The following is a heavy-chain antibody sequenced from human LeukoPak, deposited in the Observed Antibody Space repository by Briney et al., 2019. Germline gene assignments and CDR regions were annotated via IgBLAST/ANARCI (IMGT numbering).Heavy chain of an antibody. D-gene: IGHD3-10*01. Sequence: GGSLRLSCAASGFTLRGYGMHWVRQAPGKGLEWVAFIRYDGSDKSYADSVKGRFTISRDNSENTLYLQINSLRVEDTAVYYCARGGWFGELFLHDAFDIWGQGTMVTVSS. CDR2: IRYDGSDK. CDR3: ARGGWFGELFLHDAFDI. J-gene: IGHJ3*02. CDR1: GFTLRGYG. V-gene: IGHV3-30*02.